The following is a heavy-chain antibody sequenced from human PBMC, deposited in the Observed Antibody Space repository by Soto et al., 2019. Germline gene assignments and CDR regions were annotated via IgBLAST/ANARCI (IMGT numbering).Heavy chain of an antibody. D-gene: IGHD5-18*01. Sequence: ASVKVSCKASGYTFTSYGISWVRQAPGQGLEWMGWISAYNGNTNYAQKLQGRVTMTTDTSTSTAYMELRSLRSDDTAVYYCARDEDSYGNYYYYGMDVWGQGTTVTVSS. V-gene: IGHV1-18*01. CDR2: ISAYNGNT. CDR1: GYTFTSYG. CDR3: ARDEDSYGNYYYYGMDV. J-gene: IGHJ6*02.